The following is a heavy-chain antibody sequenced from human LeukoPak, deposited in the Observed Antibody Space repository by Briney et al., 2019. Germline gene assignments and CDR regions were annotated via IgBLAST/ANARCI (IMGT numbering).Heavy chain of an antibody. CDR3: ARDGALNRGWELQFDY. D-gene: IGHD1-26*01. CDR1: AFTVSSNY. V-gene: IGHV3-53*01. Sequence: GGSLRLACAASAFTVSSNYMGWVRQAPEKGLEWVSVIYSGGSTYYADSVKGRFTISRDNSKNTLYLQMNSLRAEDTAVYYCARDGALNRGWELQFDYWGQGTLVTVSS. CDR2: IYSGGST. J-gene: IGHJ4*02.